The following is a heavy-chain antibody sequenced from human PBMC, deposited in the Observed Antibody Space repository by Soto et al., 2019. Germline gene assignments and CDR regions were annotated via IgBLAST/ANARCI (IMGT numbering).Heavy chain of an antibody. CDR1: GYTFTRYT. V-gene: IGHV1-3*01. D-gene: IGHD2-15*01. J-gene: IGHJ5*02. CDR3: ARGIATGQLDP. CDR2: INPDNGNT. Sequence: ASVKVSCKASGYTFTRYTMNWVRQAPGQRLEWMGWINPDNGNTKSSQKFQDRVIITRDTSANTAYMDLSSLRSEDTAVYYCARGIATGQLDPWGQGTLVTVPS.